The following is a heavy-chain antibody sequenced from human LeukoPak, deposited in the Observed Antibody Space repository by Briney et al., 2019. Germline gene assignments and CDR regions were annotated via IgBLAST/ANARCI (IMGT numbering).Heavy chain of an antibody. J-gene: IGHJ4*02. CDR2: ISAYNGNT. CDR3: ARDRADSRPSSWAPFDY. V-gene: IGHV1-18*01. CDR1: GYTFTSYG. Sequence: GASVKVSCKASGYTFTSYGISWVRHAPGQGLEWMGWISAYNGNTNYAQKLQGRVTMTKDTSTSTAYMELRSLRSDDTAVYYCARDRADSRPSSWAPFDYWGQGTLVTVSS. D-gene: IGHD3-22*01.